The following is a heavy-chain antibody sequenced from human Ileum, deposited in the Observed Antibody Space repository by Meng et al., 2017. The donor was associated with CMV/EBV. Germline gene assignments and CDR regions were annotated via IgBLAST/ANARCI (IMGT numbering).Heavy chain of an antibody. V-gene: IGHV3-30*04. CDR2: ISYDGSNK. D-gene: IGHD4-11*01. CDR1: GFTFSSYA. Sequence: GESLKISCAASGFTFSSYAMHWVRQAPGKGLEWVAVISYDGSNKYYADSVKGRFTISRDNSKNTLYLQMNSLRAEDTAVYYCAREGGDYSNAFYYGMDVWGQGTTVTVSS. J-gene: IGHJ6*02. CDR3: AREGGDYSNAFYYGMDV.